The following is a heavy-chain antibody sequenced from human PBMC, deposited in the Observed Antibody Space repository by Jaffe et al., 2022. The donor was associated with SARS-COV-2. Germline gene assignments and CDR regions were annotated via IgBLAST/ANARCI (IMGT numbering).Heavy chain of an antibody. J-gene: IGHJ4*02. CDR3: ARKRGCSRPTCYAFEY. CDR2: IYYSGRT. D-gene: IGHD2-2*01. V-gene: IGHV4-39*01. CDR1: GGSISSSDYY. Sequence: QLQLQESGPGLVKPSETLSLTCTVSGGSISSSDYYWGWIRQPPGKELEWIGIIYYSGRTFYSPSLKSRVTISVDTSKNQFSLRLNSVTAADTAVYYCARKRGCSRPTCYAFEYWGQGTLVTVSS.